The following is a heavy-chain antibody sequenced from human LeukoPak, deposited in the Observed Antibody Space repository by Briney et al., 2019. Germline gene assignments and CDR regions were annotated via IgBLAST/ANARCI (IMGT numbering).Heavy chain of an antibody. Sequence: ASVKVSCKASGGTFSSYAISWVRQAPGQGLEWMGGIIPIFGTANYAQKFQGRVTITADESTSTAYMELSSLRSEDTAVYYCAGESVTAVTTGGYFDYWGQGTLVTVSS. V-gene: IGHV1-69*13. CDR1: GGTFSSYA. D-gene: IGHD4-17*01. CDR3: AGESVTAVTTGGYFDY. J-gene: IGHJ4*02. CDR2: IIPIFGTA.